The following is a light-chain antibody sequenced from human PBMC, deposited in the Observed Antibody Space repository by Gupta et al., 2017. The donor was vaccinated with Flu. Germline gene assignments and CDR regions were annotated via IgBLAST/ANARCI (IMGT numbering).Light chain of an antibody. CDR1: KLGYKY. J-gene: IGLJ3*02. CDR2: QDT. V-gene: IGLV3-1*01. Sequence: SYELTQPPSVSVSPGQPATITCSGDKLGYKYSSWYQQKPGQSPLLVIYQDTKRPSGIPERFSGSNSGNTATLTISGTQAVDEADYYCQAWDSNNVVFGGGTKLTVL. CDR3: QAWDSNNVV.